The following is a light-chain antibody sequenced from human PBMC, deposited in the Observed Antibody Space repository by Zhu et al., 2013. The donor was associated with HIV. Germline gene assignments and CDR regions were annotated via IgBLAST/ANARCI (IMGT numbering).Light chain of an antibody. CDR3: QQYDTLPLT. CDR2: DAS. J-gene: IGKJ4*01. CDR1: QDIIKH. V-gene: IGKV1-33*01. Sequence: DIQLTQSPSSLSASVGDRVTITCQASQDIIKHLSWYQQRPGQAPKFLISDASNLETGVPSRFSGSGSGTHFTLTISSLQPEDVATYYCQQYDTLPLTFGGGTKVESK.